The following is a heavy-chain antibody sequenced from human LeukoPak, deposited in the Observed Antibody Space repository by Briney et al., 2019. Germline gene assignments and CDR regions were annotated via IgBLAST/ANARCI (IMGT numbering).Heavy chain of an antibody. CDR3: ARAEVSSSSWMYYFDY. D-gene: IGHD6-13*01. Sequence: AGGSLRLSCAASGFTVSSNYMSWVRQAPGKGLEWVSVIYSGGSTYYADSVKGRFTISRDNSKNTLYLQRNSLRGEDTAVYFCARAEVSSSSWMYYFDYWGQGTLVTVSS. J-gene: IGHJ4*02. CDR1: GFTVSSNY. CDR2: IYSGGST. V-gene: IGHV3-53*01.